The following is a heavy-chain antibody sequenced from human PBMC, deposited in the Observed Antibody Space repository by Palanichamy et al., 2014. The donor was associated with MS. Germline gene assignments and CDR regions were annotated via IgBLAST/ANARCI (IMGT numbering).Heavy chain of an antibody. Sequence: QLQESGPGLVKPSQTLSLTCTVSGDSISSGDYYWSWIRQPPGKGLDWIGNIYYSGDTYYNPSLKSRVIISVDTSKNQFSLKLSSVTAADTAVYYCARKDCSGGSCYSYYWGQGIPVTVSS. D-gene: IGHD2-15*01. J-gene: IGHJ4*02. CDR1: GDSISSGDYY. V-gene: IGHV4-30-4*08. CDR3: ARKDCSGGSCYSYY. CDR2: IYYSGDT.